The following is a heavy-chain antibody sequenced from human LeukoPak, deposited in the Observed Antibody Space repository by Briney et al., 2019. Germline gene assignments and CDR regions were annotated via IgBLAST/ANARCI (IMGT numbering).Heavy chain of an antibody. CDR1: GFTFSSYG. Sequence: PGRSLRLSCAASGFTFSSYGMHWVRQAPGKGLELVAVIWYDGSNKYYADSVKGRFTISRDNSKNTLYLQMNSLRAEDTAVYYCARTDIAAAGPNDYWDQGTLVTVSS. J-gene: IGHJ4*02. D-gene: IGHD6-13*01. CDR2: IWYDGSNK. V-gene: IGHV3-33*01. CDR3: ARTDIAAAGPNDY.